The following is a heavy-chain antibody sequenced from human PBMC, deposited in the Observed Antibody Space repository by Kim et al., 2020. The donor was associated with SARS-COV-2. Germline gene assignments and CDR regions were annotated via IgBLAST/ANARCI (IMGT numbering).Heavy chain of an antibody. CDR3: SKGMSSGKVDWFGP. D-gene: IGHD5-12*01. J-gene: IGHJ5*02. V-gene: IGHV3-23*01. Sequence: YEVSVKGRYTISRDNSSNTVSMQMNSLTVEDTAVYYCSKGMSSGKVDWFGPWGQGTLVNVAS.